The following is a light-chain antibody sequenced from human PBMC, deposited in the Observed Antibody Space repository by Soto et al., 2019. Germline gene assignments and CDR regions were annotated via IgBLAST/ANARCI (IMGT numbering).Light chain of an antibody. CDR3: TSYTSSISYV. Sequence: QSALTQPASVAGSPGQSITISCTGTSSDVGGYNYVSWYQQHPGKAPKLMLYDVTNRPSGVSNRFSGSKSGNTASLTISGLEDEDEADYYCTSYTSSISYVFGTGTKVTVL. CDR2: DVT. V-gene: IGLV2-14*03. CDR1: SSDVGGYNY. J-gene: IGLJ1*01.